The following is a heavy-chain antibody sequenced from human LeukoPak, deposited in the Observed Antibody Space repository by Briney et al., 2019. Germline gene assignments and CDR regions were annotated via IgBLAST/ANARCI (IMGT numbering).Heavy chain of an antibody. Sequence: GGSLRLSCAASGFTFSSYGMHWVRQAPGKGLEWVAVISYDGSNKYYADSVKGRFTISRDNSKNTLYLQMNSLRAEDTAVYYCARDLNYYDSNGYSDYWGQGTLVTVSS. CDR1: GFTFSSYG. J-gene: IGHJ4*02. D-gene: IGHD3-22*01. V-gene: IGHV3-30*03. CDR3: ARDLNYYDSNGYSDY. CDR2: ISYDGSNK.